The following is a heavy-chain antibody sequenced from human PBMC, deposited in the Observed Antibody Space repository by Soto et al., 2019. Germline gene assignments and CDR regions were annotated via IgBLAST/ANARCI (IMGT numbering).Heavy chain of an antibody. CDR2: IYTSGST. CDR3: AKYVTVTTRSSYCGMDV. V-gene: IGHV4-4*07. CDR1: GGSISSYY. J-gene: IGHJ6*02. D-gene: IGHD4-4*01. Sequence: PSETLSLTCTVSGGSISSYYWSWIRQPAGKGLEWIGRIYTSGSTNYNPSLKSRVTMSVDTSKNQSSLKLSSVTAADTAVYYSAKYVTVTTRSSYCGMDVCGHGTTVT.